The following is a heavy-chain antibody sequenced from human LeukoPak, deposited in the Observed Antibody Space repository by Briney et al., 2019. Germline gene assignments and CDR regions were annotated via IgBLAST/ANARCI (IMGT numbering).Heavy chain of an antibody. CDR1: GFTFTSSA. J-gene: IGHJ4*02. Sequence: SVKVSCKASGFTFTSSAVQWVRQARGQRLEWIGWIVVGSGNTNYAQKFQERVTITRDMSTSSAYMYLSSLRSEDTAIYYCATDSLYFFGYWGQGTLVTVSS. CDR3: ATDSLYFFGY. CDR2: IVVGSGNT. V-gene: IGHV1-58*01.